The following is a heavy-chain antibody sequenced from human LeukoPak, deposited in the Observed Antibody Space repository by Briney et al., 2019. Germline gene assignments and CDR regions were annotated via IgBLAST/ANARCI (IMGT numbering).Heavy chain of an antibody. Sequence: GGSLRLSCAASGFTFTNYAMNWVRQAPGKGLEWVSGISGGGGSTYYADSVKGRFTISRDNSKNTLYLQVNSLRAEDTAVYYCAKGGKWDVTPFDYWGQGTLVTVSS. D-gene: IGHD1-26*01. J-gene: IGHJ4*02. V-gene: IGHV3-23*01. CDR3: AKGGKWDVTPFDY. CDR2: ISGGGGST. CDR1: GFTFTNYA.